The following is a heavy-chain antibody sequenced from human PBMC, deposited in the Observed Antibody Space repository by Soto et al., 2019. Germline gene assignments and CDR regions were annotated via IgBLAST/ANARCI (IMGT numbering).Heavy chain of an antibody. J-gene: IGHJ4*02. CDR2: IYYSGST. D-gene: IGHD1-26*01. CDR1: GGSISSGGYY. Sequence: SETLSLTCTVSGGSISSGGYYWSWIRQHPGKGLEWIGYIYYSGSTNYNPSLKSRVTISVDTSKNQFSLKLSSVTAADTAVYYCARHVGATKFDYWGQGTLVTVSS. CDR3: ARHVGATKFDY. V-gene: IGHV4-61*08.